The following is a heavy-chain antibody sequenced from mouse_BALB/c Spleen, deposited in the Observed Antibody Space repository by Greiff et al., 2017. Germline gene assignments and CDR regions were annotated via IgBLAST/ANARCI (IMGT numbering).Heavy chain of an antibody. CDR2: ISNGGGST. D-gene: IGHD2-1*01. CDR1: GFTFSSYT. Sequence: EVQLVESGGGLVQPGGSLKLSCAASGFTFSSYTMSWVRQTPEKRLEWVAYISNGGGSTYYPDTVKGRFTISRDNAKNTLYLQMSSLKSEDTAMYYCARGDYYGNVYAMDYWGQGTSVTVSS. CDR3: ARGDYYGNVYAMDY. V-gene: IGHV5-12-2*01. J-gene: IGHJ4*01.